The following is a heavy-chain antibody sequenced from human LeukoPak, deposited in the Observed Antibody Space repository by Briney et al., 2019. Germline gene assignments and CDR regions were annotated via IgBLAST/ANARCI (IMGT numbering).Heavy chain of an antibody. V-gene: IGHV3-7*03. D-gene: IGHD3-16*01. Sequence: GGSRRLSCAASGCTLSSYWMNWARQAPGKGLEWVASINHNGNVNYYVDSVKGRFTISRDNAKNSLYLQMSNLRAEDTAVYFCARGGGLDVWGQGATVTVSS. CDR1: GCTLSSYW. J-gene: IGHJ6*02. CDR3: ARGGGLDV. CDR2: INHNGNVN.